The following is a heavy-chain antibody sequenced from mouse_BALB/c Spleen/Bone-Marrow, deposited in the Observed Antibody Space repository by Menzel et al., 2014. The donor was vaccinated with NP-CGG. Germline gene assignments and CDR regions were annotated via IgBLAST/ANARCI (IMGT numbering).Heavy chain of an antibody. J-gene: IGHJ3*01. CDR2: INPDSSTI. CDR3: ASLHYYGFFAY. CDR1: GFDFSRYW. Sequence: VQLKQSGGGLVQPGGSLKLSCAASGFDFSRYWMSWVRRAPGKGLEWIGEINPDSSTINYTPSLKDKFIISRDNAKNTLYLQMSKVRSEDTALYYCASLHYYGFFAYWGQGTLVTVSA. V-gene: IGHV4-1*02. D-gene: IGHD1-2*01.